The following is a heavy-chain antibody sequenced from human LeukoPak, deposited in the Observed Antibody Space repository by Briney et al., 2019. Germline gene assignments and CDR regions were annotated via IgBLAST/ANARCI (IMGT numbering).Heavy chain of an antibody. V-gene: IGHV3-74*01. Sequence: GGSLRLSCAASGFTFSSYWMHWVRQAPGKGLVWVSRINGDGSSTSYADSVKGRFTISRDGAKNTLYLQMNSLRAEDTAVYYCARGSSVVGLDWGQGTLVTVSS. CDR3: ARGSSVVGLD. CDR2: INGDGSST. D-gene: IGHD2-15*01. J-gene: IGHJ4*02. CDR1: GFTFSSYW.